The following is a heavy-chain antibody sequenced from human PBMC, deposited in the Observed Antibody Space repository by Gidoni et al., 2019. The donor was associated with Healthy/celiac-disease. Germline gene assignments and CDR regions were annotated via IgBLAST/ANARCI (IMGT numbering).Heavy chain of an antibody. Sequence: ELQLVESGGGLVKPGGSLRLSCAASGFTFSSYSMNWVRQAPGKGLEWVSSISSSSSYIYYADSVKGRFTISRDNAKNSLYLQMNSLRAEDTAVYYCARSDLPRVGNAFDIWGQGTMVTVSS. J-gene: IGHJ3*02. CDR1: GFTFSSYS. CDR2: ISSSSSYI. V-gene: IGHV3-21*01. CDR3: ARSDLPRVGNAFDI. D-gene: IGHD2-15*01.